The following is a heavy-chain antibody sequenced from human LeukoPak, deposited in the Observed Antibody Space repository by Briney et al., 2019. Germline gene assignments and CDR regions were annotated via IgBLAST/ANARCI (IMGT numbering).Heavy chain of an antibody. J-gene: IGHJ4*02. CDR1: GFTFDDYA. V-gene: IGHV3-9*01. Sequence: GGSLRLSCTVSGFTFDDYAMHWARHTPGKGLEWVAGITWNRDNIGYGDSVKGRFTISRDNVKNVLYLQMNSLRPEDTALYYCTTVDTAMEHFDYWGQGTLVTVSS. CDR2: ITWNRDNI. D-gene: IGHD5-18*01. CDR3: TTVDTAMEHFDY.